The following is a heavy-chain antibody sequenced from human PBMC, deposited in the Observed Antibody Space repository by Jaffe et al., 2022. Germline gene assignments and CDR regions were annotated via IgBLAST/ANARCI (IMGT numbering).Heavy chain of an antibody. CDR3: ARDQKLGILTY. D-gene: IGHD3-9*01. V-gene: IGHV4-61*02. CDR1: GGSISSGSYY. Sequence: QVQLQESGPGLVKPSQTLSLTCTVSGGSISSGSYYWSWIRQPAGKGLEWIGRIYTSGSTNYNPSLKSRVTISVDTSKNQFSLKLSSVTAADTAVYYCARDQKLGILTYWGQGTLVTVSS. J-gene: IGHJ4*02. CDR2: IYTSGST.